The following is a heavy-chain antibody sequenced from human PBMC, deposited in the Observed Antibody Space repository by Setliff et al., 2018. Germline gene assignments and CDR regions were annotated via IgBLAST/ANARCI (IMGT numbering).Heavy chain of an antibody. Sequence: ASVKVSCKASGYTFINYDINWVRQATGQGLEWMGWLNPNISATFYAPKFQGRVTMTRDTSTSTFYMELSSLRSDDTAVYYCARGPPDFVVVPAAAKFDYWGQGTLVTVSS. CDR1: GYTFINYD. CDR2: LNPNISAT. CDR3: ARGPPDFVVVPAAAKFDY. V-gene: IGHV1-8*01. J-gene: IGHJ4*02. D-gene: IGHD2-2*01.